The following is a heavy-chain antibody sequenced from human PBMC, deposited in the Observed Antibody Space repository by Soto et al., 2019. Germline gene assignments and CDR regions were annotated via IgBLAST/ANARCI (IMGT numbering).Heavy chain of an antibody. V-gene: IGHV1-3*01. D-gene: IGHD1-26*01. CDR1: GYTFTSYA. J-gene: IGHJ4*02. CDR3: ARVLVGATPVDY. CDR2: INAGNGNT. Sequence: ASVKVSCEACGYTFTSYAMHWVRQAPGQRLEWMGWINAGNGNTKYSQKFQGRVTITRDTSASTAYMELSSLRSEDTAVYYCARVLVGATPVDYWGQGTLVTVSS.